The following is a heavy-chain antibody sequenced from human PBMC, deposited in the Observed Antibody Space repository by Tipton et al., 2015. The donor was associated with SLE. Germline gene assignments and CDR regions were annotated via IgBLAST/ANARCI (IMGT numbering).Heavy chain of an antibody. CDR2: ASTTGST. CDR1: GGSSSSGGNY. Sequence: TLSLTCTVSGGSSSSGGNYWSWIRQPAGQGLEWIGRASTTGSTTYNPSLKNRVTISVDTSKNHFSLVLSSVTATDTAVYYCARCQVPDISGAFDVWGQGITVTVSS. D-gene: IGHD3-22*01. V-gene: IGHV4-61*02. CDR3: ARCQVPDISGAFDV. J-gene: IGHJ3*01.